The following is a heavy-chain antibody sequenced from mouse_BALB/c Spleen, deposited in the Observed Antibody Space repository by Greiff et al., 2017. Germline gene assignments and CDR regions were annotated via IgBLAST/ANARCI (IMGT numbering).Heavy chain of an antibody. V-gene: IGHV5-4*02. CDR2: ISDGGSYT. CDR3: AREGMYGNYVVDY. J-gene: IGHJ2*01. CDR1: GFTFSDYY. D-gene: IGHD2-10*02. Sequence: EVQLVESGGGLVKPGGSLKLSCAASGFTFSDYYMYWVRQTPEKRLEWVATISDGGSYTYYPDSVKGRFTISRDNAKNNLYLQMSSLKSEDTAMYYCAREGMYGNYVVDYWGQGTTLTGSS.